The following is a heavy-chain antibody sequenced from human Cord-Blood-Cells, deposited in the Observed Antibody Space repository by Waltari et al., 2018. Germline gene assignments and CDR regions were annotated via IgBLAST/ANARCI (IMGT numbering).Heavy chain of an antibody. V-gene: IGHV4-34*01. Sequence: QVQLQQWGAGLLKPSETLSLTCAVYGGSFSGYYWSWIRQPPRKGLEQIGEINHSGSTNHDPSLRSRVTVSVDTSKNQFTLKLSSVTAADTAVYYCARGRLRIAAHTWFDPWGQGTLVTVSS. CDR1: GGSFSGYY. CDR3: ARGRLRIAAHTWFDP. CDR2: INHSGST. J-gene: IGHJ5*02. D-gene: IGHD6-6*01.